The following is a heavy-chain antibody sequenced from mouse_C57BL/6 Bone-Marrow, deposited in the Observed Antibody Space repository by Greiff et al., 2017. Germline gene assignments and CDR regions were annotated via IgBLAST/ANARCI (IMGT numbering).Heavy chain of an antibody. D-gene: IGHD2-4*01. V-gene: IGHV1-20*01. Sequence: EVQLVESGPELVKPGDSVKISCKASGYSFTGYFMNWVMQSHGKSLEWIGRINPYNGDTFYNQKFKGKATLTVDKSSSTAHMELRSLTSEDSAVYCGAGYDYAYWGQGTLVTVSA. CDR2: INPYNGDT. J-gene: IGHJ3*01. CDR1: GYSFTGYF. CDR3: AGYDYAY.